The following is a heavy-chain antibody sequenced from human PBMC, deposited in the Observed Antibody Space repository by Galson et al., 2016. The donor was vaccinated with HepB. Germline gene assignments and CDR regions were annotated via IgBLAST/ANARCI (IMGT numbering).Heavy chain of an antibody. Sequence: SLRLSCAASGFTFRNYAMSRVRQAPGKGLEWVASISGSGGDTYIADSVAGRFTISRDNSKNTVDLQMDGLQVDDTAVYFCAKGSGRAGYNCVPITSWGQGTLVPVSS. D-gene: IGHD1-20*01. CDR1: GFTFRNYA. J-gene: IGHJ5*02. V-gene: IGHV3-23*01. CDR2: ISGSGGDT. CDR3: AKGSGRAGYNCVPITS.